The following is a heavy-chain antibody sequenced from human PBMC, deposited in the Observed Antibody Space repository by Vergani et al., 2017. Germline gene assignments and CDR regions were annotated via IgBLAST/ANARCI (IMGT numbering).Heavy chain of an antibody. V-gene: IGHV4-39*01. D-gene: IGHD5-18*01. CDR2: IYYSGTT. CDR1: GGSISSSSYY. CDR3: ARHRREYSYGLGY. Sequence: QLQLQESGPGLVKPSETLSLTCTVSGGSISSSSYYWGWIRQPPGKGLEWIGSIYYSGTTYYNPSLKSRVTISVDTSKNQFSLKLSSVTAADTAVYYWARHRREYSYGLGYWGQGTLVTVSS. J-gene: IGHJ4*02.